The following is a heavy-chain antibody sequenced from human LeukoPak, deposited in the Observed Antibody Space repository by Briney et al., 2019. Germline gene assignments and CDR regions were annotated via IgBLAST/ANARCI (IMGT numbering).Heavy chain of an antibody. J-gene: IGHJ4*02. V-gene: IGHV4-59*01. CDR1: DGSINGYS. Sequence: KPSETLSLTCTVSDGSINGYSWSWIRQPPGKGLDWIGYMYSGGTTNYNPSLKSRVTISVDTSKNQFSLKLSSVTAADTAVYYCARAVSKTYYDFWSGYLIPYFDYWGQGTLVTVSS. D-gene: IGHD3-3*01. CDR3: ARAVSKTYYDFWSGYLIPYFDY. CDR2: MYSGGTT.